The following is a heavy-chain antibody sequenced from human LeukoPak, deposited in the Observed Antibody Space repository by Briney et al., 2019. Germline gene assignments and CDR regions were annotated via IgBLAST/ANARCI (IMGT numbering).Heavy chain of an antibody. Sequence: GGSLRLPCAAPGFTFSSYAMHWVRQAPGKGLEWVAVISYDGSNKFSADSVKGRFTLSRDNSKNTLYLQMNSLGIEDTAVYYCGRGSVGFGELNYWGQGTLVTVSS. J-gene: IGHJ4*02. CDR3: GRGSVGFGELNY. D-gene: IGHD3-10*01. V-gene: IGHV3-30-3*01. CDR2: ISYDGSNK. CDR1: GFTFSSYA.